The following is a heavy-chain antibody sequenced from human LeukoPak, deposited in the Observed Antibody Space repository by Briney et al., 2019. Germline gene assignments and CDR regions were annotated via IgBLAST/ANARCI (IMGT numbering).Heavy chain of an antibody. J-gene: IGHJ4*02. CDR1: GFTFSTYS. V-gene: IGHV3-23*01. CDR3: AKDLVGATYYFDY. CDR2: ISGSGGST. Sequence: GGSLRLSCAASGFTFSTYSMNWVRQAPGKGLEWVSAISGSGGSTYYADSVKGRFTISRDNSKNTLYLQMNSLRAEDTAVYYCAKDLVGATYYFDYWGQGTLVTVSS. D-gene: IGHD1-26*01.